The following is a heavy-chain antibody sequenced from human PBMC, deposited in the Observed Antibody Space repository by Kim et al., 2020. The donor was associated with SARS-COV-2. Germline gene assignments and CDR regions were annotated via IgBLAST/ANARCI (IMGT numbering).Heavy chain of an antibody. V-gene: IGHV4-39*01. CDR3: ARQAGLLGSSWYNYYYYYGMDV. D-gene: IGHD6-13*01. J-gene: IGHJ6*02. CDR1: GGSISSSSYY. CDR2: IYYSGST. Sequence: SETLSLTCTVSGGSISSSSYYWGWIRQPPGKGLEWIGSIYYSGSTYYNPSLKSRVTISVDTSKNQFSLKLSSVTAADTAVYYCARQAGLLGSSWYNYYYYYGMDVWGQGTTVTVSS.